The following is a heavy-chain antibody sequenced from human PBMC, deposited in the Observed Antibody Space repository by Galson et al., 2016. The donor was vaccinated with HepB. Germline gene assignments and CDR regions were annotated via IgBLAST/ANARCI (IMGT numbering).Heavy chain of an antibody. D-gene: IGHD6-25*01. J-gene: IGHJ4*02. V-gene: IGHV3-23*01. Sequence: SLRLSCAASGFTVNTYGMSWVRQAPGKGLEWVSSISGSRDYADSVKGRFTISRDSSKSTLYLQMNSLRPEDTAVYHCVRGHGFFDYWGQGTQVTVSS. CDR3: VRGHGFFDY. CDR1: GFTVNTYG. CDR2: ISGSR.